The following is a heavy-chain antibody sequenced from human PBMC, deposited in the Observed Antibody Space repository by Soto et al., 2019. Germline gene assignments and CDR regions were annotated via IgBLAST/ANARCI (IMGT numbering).Heavy chain of an antibody. CDR2: ISSSSSYI. CDR1: GFTFSSYS. D-gene: IGHD3-3*01. CDR3: ARDRERFLEWLSYREYGMDV. V-gene: IGHV3-21*01. Sequence: TGGSLRLSCAASGFTFSSYSMNWVRQAPGKGPEWVSSISSSSSYIYYADSVKGRFTISRDNAKNSLYLQMNSLRAEDTAVYYCARDRERFLEWLSYREYGMDVWGQGTTVTVSS. J-gene: IGHJ6*02.